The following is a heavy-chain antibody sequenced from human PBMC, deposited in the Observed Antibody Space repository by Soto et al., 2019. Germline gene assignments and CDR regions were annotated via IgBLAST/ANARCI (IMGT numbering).Heavy chain of an antibody. CDR1: GGTFSIYA. CDR3: ARGRLEWLSYFDY. J-gene: IGHJ4*02. CDR2: IIPIFGTA. Sequence: SVKVSCKASGGTFSIYAISWVRQAPGQGLEWMGGIIPIFGTANYAQKFQGRVTITADESTSTAYMELSSLRSEDTAAYYCARGRLEWLSYFDYWGQGTLVTVSS. D-gene: IGHD3-3*01. V-gene: IGHV1-69*13.